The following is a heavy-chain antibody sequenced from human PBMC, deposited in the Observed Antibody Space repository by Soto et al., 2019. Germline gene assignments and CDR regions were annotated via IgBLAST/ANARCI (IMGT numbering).Heavy chain of an antibody. J-gene: IGHJ6*03. CDR1: GFTFSSYG. V-gene: IGHV3-33*01. CDR2: IWYDGSNI. Sequence: QVQLVKSGGGVVQPGRSLRLCCAASGFTFSSYGMHWVRQAPGKGLEWVAVIWYDGSNIYYADSVKGRFTISRDNSKNTLYLQMNSLGAEDTAVYYCARGAETAGAVPDSYYYYYYYMDVWGKGTTVTVSS. CDR3: ARGAETAGAVPDSYYYYYYYMDV. D-gene: IGHD2-2*01.